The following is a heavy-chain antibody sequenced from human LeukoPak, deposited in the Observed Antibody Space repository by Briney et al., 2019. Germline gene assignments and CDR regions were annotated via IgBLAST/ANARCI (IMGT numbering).Heavy chain of an antibody. D-gene: IGHD4-17*01. CDR3: ARDFYGDFSRFDY. J-gene: IGHJ4*02. CDR1: GFTFSNYG. CDR2: IWSDGSYK. V-gene: IGHV3-33*01. Sequence: QPGGSLRLSCAVSGFTFSNYGMHWVRQAPGKGLEWVAVIWSDGSYKYYGDSVKGRFIISRDNSKSTLYLQMNSLRAEDTAVYYCARDFYGDFSRFDYRGQGTLVTVSS.